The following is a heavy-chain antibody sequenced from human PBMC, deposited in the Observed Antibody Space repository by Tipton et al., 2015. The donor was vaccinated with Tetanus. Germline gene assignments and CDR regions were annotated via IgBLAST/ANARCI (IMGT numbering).Heavy chain of an antibody. J-gene: IGHJ4*02. V-gene: IGHV3-30-3*01. CDR2: ISNDGDNK. CDR3: ASGSALDY. Sequence: SLRLSCAASGITFSSHALHWVRQAPGKGLEWVAVISNDGDNKFYADSVTGRFTISRDNSKNTLYLQMNSLRAEDTALYYCASGSALDYWGQGTLVTVSS. D-gene: IGHD6-25*01. CDR1: GITFSSHA.